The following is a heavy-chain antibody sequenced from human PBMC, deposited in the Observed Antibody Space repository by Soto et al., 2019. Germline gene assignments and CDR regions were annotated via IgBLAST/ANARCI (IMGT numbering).Heavy chain of an antibody. D-gene: IGHD3-22*01. J-gene: IGHJ4*02. Sequence: PWGSLRLSCAASGFTFSSYSMNWVRQAPWKWLEWVSSISSSSSYIDYADSMKCRFTISRDNAKTSLYLQMNSLRAEDTAVYYCARWLHYYDSGGLPAPLEYWGQGALVTVYS. CDR2: ISSSSSYI. CDR3: ARWLHYYDSGGLPAPLEY. V-gene: IGHV3-21*01. CDR1: GFTFSSYS.